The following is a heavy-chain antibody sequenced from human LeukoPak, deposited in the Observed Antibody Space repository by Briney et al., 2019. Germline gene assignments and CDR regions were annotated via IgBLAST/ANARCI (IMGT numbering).Heavy chain of an antibody. CDR2: INPNSGGT. CDR1: GYTFTAYY. V-gene: IGHV1-2*02. Sequence: GASVKVSCKASGYTFTAYYMHWVRQAPGQGLEWMGWINPNSGGTNYAQKFQGRVTMTRDTSISTAYMELSRLRSDDTAVYYCARVQGRGIAAAAHWGQGTLVTVSS. CDR3: ARVQGRGIAAAAH. D-gene: IGHD6-13*01. J-gene: IGHJ4*02.